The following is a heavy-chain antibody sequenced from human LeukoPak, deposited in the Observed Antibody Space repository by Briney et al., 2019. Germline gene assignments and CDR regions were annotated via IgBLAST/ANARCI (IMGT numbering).Heavy chain of an antibody. Sequence: NPSETLSLTCAVYGGSFSGYFWSWFRQPPGKGLEWIGEINRSGSTNYNSSLSLKSRVTISVDKSKNQFSLKLSSVTAADTAVYYCARYCSSTSCYGGNWGQGTLVTVSS. D-gene: IGHD2-2*01. CDR3: ARYCSSTSCYGGN. V-gene: IGHV4-34*10. J-gene: IGHJ4*02. CDR2: INRSGST. CDR1: GGSFSGYF.